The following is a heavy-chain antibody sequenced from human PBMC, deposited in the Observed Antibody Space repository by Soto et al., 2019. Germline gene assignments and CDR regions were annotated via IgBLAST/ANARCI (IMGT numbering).Heavy chain of an antibody. V-gene: IGHV3-30-3*01. D-gene: IGHD1-26*01. CDR3: ARERDRLGATATFDY. CDR1: GFTFSSYA. J-gene: IGHJ4*02. Sequence: QVQLVESGGGVVQPGRSLRLSCAASGFTFSSYAMHWVRQAPGKGLEWVAVISYDGSNKYYADSVKGRFTISRDNSKNTLYLQMNSLRAEDTAVYYCARERDRLGATATFDYWGQGTLVTVSS. CDR2: ISYDGSNK.